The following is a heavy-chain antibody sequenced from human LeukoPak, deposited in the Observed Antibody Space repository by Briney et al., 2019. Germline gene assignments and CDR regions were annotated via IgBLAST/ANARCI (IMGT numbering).Heavy chain of an antibody. Sequence: PGGSLRLSCAASGFTFDGYAMHWVRQAPGKGLEWVSGISWNSGSIGYADSVKGRFTISRDNAKNSLYLQMNSLRAEDMALYYCAKDTGRHYYYYMDVWGKGTTVTVSS. CDR1: GFTFDGYA. CDR2: ISWNSGSI. V-gene: IGHV3-9*03. J-gene: IGHJ6*03. CDR3: AKDTGRHYYYYMDV.